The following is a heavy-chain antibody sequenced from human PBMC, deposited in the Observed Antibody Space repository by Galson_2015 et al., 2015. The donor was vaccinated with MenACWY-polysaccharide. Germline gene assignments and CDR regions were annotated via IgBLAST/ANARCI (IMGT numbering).Heavy chain of an antibody. J-gene: IGHJ4*02. D-gene: IGHD1-26*01. V-gene: IGHV3-23*01. CDR1: GFNFSIYV. CDR2: ISSGSDTA. CDR3: VKGGWADN. Sequence: SLRLSCAASGFNFSIYVMTWVRQAPGEGLEWVSAISSGSDTAYYTDSVKGRFTISRDNSKDTLHLQMDSLRAEDTAVYYCVKGGWADNWGQGTLVTVSS.